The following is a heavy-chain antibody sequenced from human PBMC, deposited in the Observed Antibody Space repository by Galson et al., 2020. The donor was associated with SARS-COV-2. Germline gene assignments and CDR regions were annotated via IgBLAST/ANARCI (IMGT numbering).Heavy chain of an antibody. J-gene: IGHJ4*02. Sequence: TGGSLRLSCAASGFSFSTYGMHWVRQAPGKGLEWVAVISNDGSDKYYADSVKGRFTISRDNSKNTLYLQMNSLRAEDTAVYYCVNTYYYNSNGYYPLSFWGQGTLLTVSS. V-gene: IGHV3-30*18. CDR1: GFSFSTYG. D-gene: IGHD3-22*01. CDR2: ISNDGSDK. CDR3: VNTYYYNSNGYYPLSF.